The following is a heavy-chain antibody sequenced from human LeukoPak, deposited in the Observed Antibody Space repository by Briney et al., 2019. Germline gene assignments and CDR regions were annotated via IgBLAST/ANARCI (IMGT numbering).Heavy chain of an antibody. CDR3: ARTRYYYDSVDY. V-gene: IGHV1-69*05. CDR2: MIPIFGTA. D-gene: IGHD3-22*01. CDR1: GGALSSYA. J-gene: IGHJ4*02. Sequence: TSVKVSRKGPGGALSSYAICWVRHAPRQGLEWVGRMIPIFGTANYAQKFQGGVTITTDESTSTAYMKLSSLRSEDTAVYYGARTRYYYDSVDYWGQGTLVTVSS.